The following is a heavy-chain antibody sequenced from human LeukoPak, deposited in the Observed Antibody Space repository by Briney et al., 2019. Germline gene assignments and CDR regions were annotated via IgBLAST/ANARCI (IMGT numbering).Heavy chain of an antibody. D-gene: IGHD3-22*01. CDR3: ARGLNYAGSGYYFDS. V-gene: IGHV4-59*01. CDR2: IYYSERT. J-gene: IGHJ4*02. Sequence: PSETLSLTCTVSGGSISSYYWSWIRQPPGKGLEWIGYIYYSERTNYNPSLKSRVTMSADTSKNQFSLKLSSVTAADTAVYYCARGLNYAGSGYYFDSWGPGTLVTVSS. CDR1: GGSISSYY.